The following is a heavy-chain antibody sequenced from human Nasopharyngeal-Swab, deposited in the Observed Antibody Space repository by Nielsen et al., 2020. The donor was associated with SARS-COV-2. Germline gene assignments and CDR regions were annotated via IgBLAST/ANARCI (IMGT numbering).Heavy chain of an antibody. CDR2: TSFDGSNK. J-gene: IGHJ6*03. CDR3: AKGLRVGSAYYFYYYMDV. V-gene: IGHV3-30*05. D-gene: IGHD1-26*01. CDR1: GFTFRIYG. Sequence: GEPLKISCATSGFTFRIYGMHWVRQAPGKGLEWVAVTSFDGSNKSYADSVKGRFTISKDYAQNTLYLHMNSLRAEDTAVYYCAKGLRVGSAYYFYYYMDVWGKGTTVTVSS.